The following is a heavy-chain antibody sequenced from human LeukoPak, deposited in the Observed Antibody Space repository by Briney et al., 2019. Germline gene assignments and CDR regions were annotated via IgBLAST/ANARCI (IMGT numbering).Heavy chain of an antibody. D-gene: IGHD3-9*01. CDR2: ISNSSGST. J-gene: IGHJ4*02. Sequence: GGSLRLSCAASGFTFSSYAMSWVRQAPGKGLEWVSSISNSSGSTYYADSVKGRFTISRDNSRNTVFLQMNSLRAEDTAIYYCATDISTHHFGSWGQGTLVTVSS. CDR3: ATDISTHHFGS. CDR1: GFTFSSYA. V-gene: IGHV3-23*01.